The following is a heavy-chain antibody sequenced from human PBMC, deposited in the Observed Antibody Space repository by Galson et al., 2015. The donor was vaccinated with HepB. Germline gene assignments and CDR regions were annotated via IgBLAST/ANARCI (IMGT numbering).Heavy chain of an antibody. D-gene: IGHD3-10*01. CDR2: ISTTGTTI. CDR3: ARVRFVAARYWYFDL. J-gene: IGHJ2*01. CDR1: GFTFSRST. V-gene: IGHV3-48*02. Sequence: SLRLSCAASGFTFSRSTMHWVRQAPGKGLEWISYISTTGTTIYYADSVKGRFTISRDTSLYLQMNSLRDEDSAVYYCARVRFVAARYWYFDLWGRGTLVTVSS.